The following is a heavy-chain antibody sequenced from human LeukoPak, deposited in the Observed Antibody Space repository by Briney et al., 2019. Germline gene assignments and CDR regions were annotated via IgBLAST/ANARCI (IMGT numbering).Heavy chain of an antibody. CDR1: GGSISSYY. Sequence: SETLSLTCTVSGGSISSYYWSWIRQPAGKGLEWIGRIYTSGSTNYNPSLKSRVTMSVDTSKNQFSLKLSSVTAADTAVYYCARDPQNYYGSELVRFDPWGQGTLVTVSS. CDR3: ARDPQNYYGSELVRFDP. D-gene: IGHD3-10*01. J-gene: IGHJ5*02. V-gene: IGHV4-4*07. CDR2: IYTSGST.